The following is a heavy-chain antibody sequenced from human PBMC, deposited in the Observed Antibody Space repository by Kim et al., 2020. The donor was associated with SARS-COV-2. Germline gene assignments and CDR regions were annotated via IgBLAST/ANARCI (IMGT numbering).Heavy chain of an antibody. J-gene: IGHJ4*02. CDR3: ARIVAAVYYFDY. Sequence: SETLSLTCTVSGASISSSGYYLTWIRQHPGKGLEWIGYIYYSGSTYYNPSLKSRLTMSVDTSKNQFSLKLSFVTAADTAVYYCARIVAAVYYFDYWSQGTLVTVSS. V-gene: IGHV4-31*03. D-gene: IGHD6-13*01. CDR2: IYYSGST. CDR1: GASISSSGYY.